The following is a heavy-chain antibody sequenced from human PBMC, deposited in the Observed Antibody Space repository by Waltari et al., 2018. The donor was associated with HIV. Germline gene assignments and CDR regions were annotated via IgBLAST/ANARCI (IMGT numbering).Heavy chain of an antibody. D-gene: IGHD1-26*01. CDR3: ARRRAQGDFDY. J-gene: IGHJ4*02. V-gene: IGHV4-38-2*01. Sequence: QVQLQESGPGLVKPSETLSLICAVSGYSLSRGYNWGWIRQPPGEGLEWIGSTSYSEVTYYNPSLRSRVTISLDTSKNQFSLNLNSVTAADTAVYFCARRRAQGDFDYWGQGTLVTVSS. CDR1: GYSLSRGYN. CDR2: TSYSEVT.